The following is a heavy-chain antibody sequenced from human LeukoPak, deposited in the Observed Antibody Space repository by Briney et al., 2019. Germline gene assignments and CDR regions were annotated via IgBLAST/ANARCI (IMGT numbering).Heavy chain of an antibody. CDR3: TRPGSEIASFDY. Sequence: GSLRLSCAASGFTFSGSAMHWVRQASGKGLEWVGRIRSKAESYATASAASVKGRFTISRDDSKNTAYLQMNRLKTEDTAVYYCTRPGSEIASFDYWGQGTLVTVSS. D-gene: IGHD3-10*01. CDR1: GFTFSGSA. V-gene: IGHV3-73*01. J-gene: IGHJ4*02. CDR2: IRSKAESYAT.